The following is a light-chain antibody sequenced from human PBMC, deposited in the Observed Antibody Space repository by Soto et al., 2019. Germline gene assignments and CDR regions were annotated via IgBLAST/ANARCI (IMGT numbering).Light chain of an antibody. V-gene: IGLV2-14*03. CDR1: NSEVCGYNY. J-gene: IGLJ1*01. Sequence: QSVLTQPASVSGSPGQSITISLTRNNSEVCGYNYVSWYQHHPGKAPKLIIYDVTNRPSGVSNPFSGSKSGNTASLTISGLQPEDEADYYCSSYTTSNTRQIVFGTGTKVTVL. CDR3: SSYTTSNTRQIV. CDR2: DVT.